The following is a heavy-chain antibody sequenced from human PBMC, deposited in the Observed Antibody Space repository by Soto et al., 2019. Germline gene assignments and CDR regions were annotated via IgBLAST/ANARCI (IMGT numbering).Heavy chain of an antibody. CDR2: TIPIFGTA. CDR3: ASPPTSSGYTFDY. CDR1: GGTFSSYA. Sequence: SVKVSCKASGGTFSSYAISWVRQAPGQGLEWMGGTIPIFGTANYAQKFQGRVTITADESTSTAYMELSSLRSEDTAVYYCASPPTSSGYTFDYWGQGTLVTVSS. V-gene: IGHV1-69*13. J-gene: IGHJ4*02. D-gene: IGHD3-22*01.